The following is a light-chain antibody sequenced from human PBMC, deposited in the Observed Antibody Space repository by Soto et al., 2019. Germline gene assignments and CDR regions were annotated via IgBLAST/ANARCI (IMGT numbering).Light chain of an antibody. J-gene: IGLJ3*02. V-gene: IGLV2-14*01. CDR2: DVT. Sequence: QSALTQPASVSGSPGQSITISCTVNFGGYNSVSWYQHHPGTAPKLLIYDVTHRPSGVSSRFSASKSGTTASLTISGLQAEDEADYYCSSFTTTSRVFGGGTKLTVL. CDR1: FGGYNS. CDR3: SSFTTTSRV.